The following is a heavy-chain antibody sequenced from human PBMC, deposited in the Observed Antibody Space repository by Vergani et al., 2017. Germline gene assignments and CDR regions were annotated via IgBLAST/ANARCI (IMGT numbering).Heavy chain of an antibody. CDR2: IYSCGST. CDR1: GFTVSSNY. Sequence: EVQLVESGGGLIQPGGSLRLSCAASGFTVSSNYMSWVRQAPGKGLEWVSVIYSCGSTYYADSVKGRFTISRDNSKNTLYLQMNSLRADDTAVYYCARDGGFGELLLLDYWGQGTLVTVSS. D-gene: IGHD3-10*01. V-gene: IGHV3-53*01. CDR3: ARDGGFGELLLLDY. J-gene: IGHJ4*02.